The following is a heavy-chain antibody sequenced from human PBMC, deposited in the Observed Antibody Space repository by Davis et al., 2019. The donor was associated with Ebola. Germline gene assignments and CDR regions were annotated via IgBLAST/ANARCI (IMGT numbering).Heavy chain of an antibody. CDR1: GYTFTSYG. V-gene: IGHV1-18*04. CDR3: AREDYGDPSFEY. J-gene: IGHJ4*02. D-gene: IGHD4-17*01. CDR2: ISAYSGNT. Sequence: ASVKVSCKASGYTFTSYGISWVRQAPGQGLEWMGWISAYSGNTKYAQKLQGIVTMTTDTSTSKAYMELRSLRSDDTAVYYCAREDYGDPSFEYWGQGTQVTVSS.